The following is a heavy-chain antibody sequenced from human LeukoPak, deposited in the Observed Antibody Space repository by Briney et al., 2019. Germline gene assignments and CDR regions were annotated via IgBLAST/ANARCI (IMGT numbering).Heavy chain of an antibody. CDR1: GFTFSSYA. D-gene: IGHD3-10*01. CDR3: AKILVRGVSPFDY. Sequence: GGSLRLSCAASGFTFSSYAMSWVRQAPGKGLEWVSAISGGGGSTYYADSVKGRFTISRDNSKNTLYLQMNSLRAEDTAVYYCAKILVRGVSPFDYWGQGTLVTVSS. CDR2: ISGGGGST. J-gene: IGHJ4*02. V-gene: IGHV3-23*01.